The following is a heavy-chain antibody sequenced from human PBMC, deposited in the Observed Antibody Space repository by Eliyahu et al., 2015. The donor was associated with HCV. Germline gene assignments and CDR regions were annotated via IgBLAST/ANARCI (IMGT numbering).Heavy chain of an antibody. CDR3: ARHRPERLRWPVDAFDI. V-gene: IGHV4-39*01. D-gene: IGHD4-23*01. Sequence: QLQLQESGPGLVKPSETLSLTCTVSGGSISSSSYYWGWIRQPPGKGLEWIGSIYYSGRTYYNPSLKSRVTISVDTSKKQFSLKLSSVTAADTAVYYCARHRPERLRWPVDAFDIWGQGTMVTVSS. CDR1: GGSISSSSYY. J-gene: IGHJ3*02. CDR2: IYYSGRT.